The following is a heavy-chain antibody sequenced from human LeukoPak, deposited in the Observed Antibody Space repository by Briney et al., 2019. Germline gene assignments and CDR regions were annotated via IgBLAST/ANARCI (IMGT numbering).Heavy chain of an antibody. Sequence: GGSLRLSCAASGFTFSTFAMIWVRQTPGKGLEWVSSIFPSGGEIHYADSVRGRFTISRDNSKSTLSLQMNSLRAEDTVIYYCATYRQVLLPFESWGQGTLVTVSS. V-gene: IGHV3-23*01. CDR1: GFTFSTFA. J-gene: IGHJ4*02. CDR3: ATYRQVLLPFES. D-gene: IGHD2-8*02. CDR2: IFPSGGEI.